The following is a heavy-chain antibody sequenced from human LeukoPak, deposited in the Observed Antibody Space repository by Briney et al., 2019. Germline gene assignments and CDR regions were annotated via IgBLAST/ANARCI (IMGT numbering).Heavy chain of an antibody. J-gene: IGHJ4*02. CDR2: ISGRDGRT. Sequence: GGSLRLSCAASGFTFSSYAMSWVRQAPGRGLEWVSAISGRDGRTYYTDSVKGRFTISRDNSKNTLYLQMNSLRAEDTAVYYCAREGHYGHYDYWGQGTLVTVSS. V-gene: IGHV3-23*01. CDR3: AREGHYGHYDY. CDR1: GFTFSSYA. D-gene: IGHD3-16*01.